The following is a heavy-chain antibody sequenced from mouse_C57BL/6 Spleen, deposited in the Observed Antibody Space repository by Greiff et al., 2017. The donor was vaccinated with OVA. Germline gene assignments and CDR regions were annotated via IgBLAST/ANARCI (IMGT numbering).Heavy chain of an antibody. D-gene: IGHD3-3*01. Sequence: EVQLVESGGGLVQPGGSLKLSCAASGFTFSDYYLYWVRQTPEKRLEWVAYISHAGGSTYYPDTVKGRFTLSRDNAKNTLYLQMSRLKSDDTAMNYCARHGDPPYAMDYWGQGTSVTVSS. J-gene: IGHJ4*01. CDR3: ARHGDPPYAMDY. CDR2: ISHAGGST. CDR1: GFTFSDYY. V-gene: IGHV5-12*01.